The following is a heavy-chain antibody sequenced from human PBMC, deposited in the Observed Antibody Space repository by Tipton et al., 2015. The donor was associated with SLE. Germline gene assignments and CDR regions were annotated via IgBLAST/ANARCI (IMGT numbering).Heavy chain of an antibody. D-gene: IGHD3-10*01. CDR2: LSPNTGNT. CDR3: ARGLRFTMIQGIEY. CDR1: GYTFSSYD. J-gene: IGHJ4*02. V-gene: IGHV1-8*01. Sequence: QSGAEVKKPGASVKVSCKASGYTFSSYDIIWVRQASGQGLEWMGWLSPNTGNTGSAQKFQGRVTLTRDTSTSTAYMELINLRFEDTAVYYCARGLRFTMIQGIEYWGQGTLVSVSS.